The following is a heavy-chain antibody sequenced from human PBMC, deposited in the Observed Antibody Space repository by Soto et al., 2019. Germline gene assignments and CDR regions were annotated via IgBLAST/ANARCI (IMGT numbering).Heavy chain of an antibody. V-gene: IGHV3-48*02. Sequence: EVQLVESGGGSVQPGGSLRLSCAVSGFTFNSYTMNWVRQAPGKGLEWVSYISSRSDIIYYAASVKGRSTISRDNAKNSLYLQMNSLRDEDTAVYYCARDARGFYGLDVWGQGTTVIVSS. CDR1: GFTFNSYT. J-gene: IGHJ6*02. CDR3: ARDARGFYGLDV. CDR2: ISSRSDII. D-gene: IGHD6-6*01.